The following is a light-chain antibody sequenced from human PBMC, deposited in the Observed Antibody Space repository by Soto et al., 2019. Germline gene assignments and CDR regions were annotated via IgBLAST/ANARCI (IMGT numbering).Light chain of an antibody. Sequence: QSALTRPASVSGSPGQSITISCTGTSSDLGSYNLVSWYQHHPGKAPKLIIYEATKRPSGISSRFSGSKSGYTASLTISGLQAEDEAFYSCFSYAGRDTLVVSGGGTKLTVL. V-gene: IGLV2-23*01. J-gene: IGLJ2*01. CDR1: SSDLGSYNL. CDR2: EAT. CDR3: FSYAGRDTLVV.